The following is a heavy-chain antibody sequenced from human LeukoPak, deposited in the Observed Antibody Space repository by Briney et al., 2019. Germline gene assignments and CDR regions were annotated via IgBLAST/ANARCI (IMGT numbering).Heavy chain of an antibody. Sequence: PSETLSLTCAVYGGSFSGYYWNWIRQPPGKGLEWIGEINHSGSTNYNPFLKSRVTISIDTSKNQFSLKLSSVTAADTAVYYCASHQINYYYVWGQGTTVTVSS. D-gene: IGHD1-26*01. V-gene: IGHV4-34*01. J-gene: IGHJ6*02. CDR3: ASHQINYYYV. CDR1: GGSFSGYY. CDR2: INHSGST.